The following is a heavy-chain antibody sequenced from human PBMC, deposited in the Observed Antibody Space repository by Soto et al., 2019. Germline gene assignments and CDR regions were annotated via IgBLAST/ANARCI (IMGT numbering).Heavy chain of an antibody. CDR1: GYSFAGSW. CDR3: ARQIYDSDTGPTFQYYFDC. Sequence: GESLTISCEGSGYSFAGSWITWVLQKPGKGLASTGPIDPRHSHTYYSPSFRSHVTLSTTKSITTVLLQRSSLRASDTPMSYCARQIYDSDTGPTFQYYFDCWGQGTTVTVSS. D-gene: IGHD3-22*01. J-gene: IGHJ4*02. V-gene: IGHV5-10-1*01. CDR2: IDPRHSHT.